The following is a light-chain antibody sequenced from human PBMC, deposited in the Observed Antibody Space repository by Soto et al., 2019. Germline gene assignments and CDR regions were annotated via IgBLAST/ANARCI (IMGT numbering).Light chain of an antibody. J-gene: IGLJ1*01. V-gene: IGLV1-51*01. CDR2: DIN. Sequence: QSVLTQPPSVSAAPGQKVTISCSGSSSNIGDNYVSWYQQLPGTAPKLLIYDINKRPSGIPDRFSGSKSGTSATLGITGLQTGDEADYYCGTWDGSLSAGVFGTGTKLTVL. CDR1: SSNIGDNY. CDR3: GTWDGSLSAGV.